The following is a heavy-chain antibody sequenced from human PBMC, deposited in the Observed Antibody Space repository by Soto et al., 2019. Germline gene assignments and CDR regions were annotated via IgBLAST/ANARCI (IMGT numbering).Heavy chain of an antibody. J-gene: IGHJ6*04. V-gene: IGHV4-34*01. D-gene: IGHD6-6*01. CDR1: CGSFSGYY. Sequence: SEPLSLTCAVYCGSFSGYYWSWIRQPPGKGLEWIGEINHSGSTNYNPSLKSRVTISVDTSKNQFSLKLSSVTAADTAVYYCARGATSMAARAGGRDVWGKGNTVTV. CDR3: ARGATSMAARAGGRDV. CDR2: INHSGST.